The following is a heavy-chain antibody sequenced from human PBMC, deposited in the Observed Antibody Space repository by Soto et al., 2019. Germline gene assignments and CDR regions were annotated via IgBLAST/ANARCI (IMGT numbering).Heavy chain of an antibody. J-gene: IGHJ4*02. CDR1: GDIFTSYA. D-gene: IGHD3-3*01. CDR2: MIPMFGTP. V-gene: IGHV1-69*06. CDR3: ARNGVAGMDF. Sequence: QVQLVQSGAEVKKPGSSVKVSCKASGDIFTSYAFSWVRQAPGEGLEWMGGMIPMFGTPNYAQKFKGRLTITADKSTSTVYMELSGLRSEDTAVYYCARNGVAGMDFWGQGTLVTVSP.